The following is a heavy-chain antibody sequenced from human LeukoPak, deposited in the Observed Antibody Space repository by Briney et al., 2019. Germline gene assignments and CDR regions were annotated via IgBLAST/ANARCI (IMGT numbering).Heavy chain of an antibody. Sequence: GGSLRLSCAASGFTFSSYSMNWVRQAPGKGLEWVSYISSSSSTIYYADSVKGRFTISRDNAKNSLYLQMNSLRAEDTAVCYCARGREYYYYYYYMDVWGKGTTVTVSS. CDR3: ARGREYYYYYYYMDV. J-gene: IGHJ6*03. V-gene: IGHV3-48*01. CDR2: ISSSSSTI. D-gene: IGHD3-10*01. CDR1: GFTFSSYS.